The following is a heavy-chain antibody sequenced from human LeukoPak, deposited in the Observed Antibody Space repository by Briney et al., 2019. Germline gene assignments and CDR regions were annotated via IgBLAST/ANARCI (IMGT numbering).Heavy chain of an antibody. V-gene: IGHV4-59*01. Sequence: PSETLSLTCTVSGGSISSYYWSWIRQPPGKGLEWIGYIYYSGSTNYTPSLKSRVTISVDTSKNQFPLKLSCVTAADTAVYYCARAAVVVPSAIVWFDPWGQGTLVTVSS. J-gene: IGHJ5*02. D-gene: IGHD2-2*02. CDR1: GGSISSYY. CDR3: ARAAVVVPSAIVWFDP. CDR2: IYYSGST.